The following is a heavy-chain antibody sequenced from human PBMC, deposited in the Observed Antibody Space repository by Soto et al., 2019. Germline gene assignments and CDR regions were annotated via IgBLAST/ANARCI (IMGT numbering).Heavy chain of an antibody. CDR3: ARARHRFDY. Sequence: QVQLVESGGGVVQPGRSLRLSCAASGFTFSSYAMHWVRQAPGKGLEWVAVISYDGSNKYYADSVKGRFTIPRDNSKNTLYLQMNSLRAEDTAVYYCARARHRFDYWGQGTLVTVSS. J-gene: IGHJ4*02. CDR2: ISYDGSNK. CDR1: GFTFSSYA. V-gene: IGHV3-30-3*01.